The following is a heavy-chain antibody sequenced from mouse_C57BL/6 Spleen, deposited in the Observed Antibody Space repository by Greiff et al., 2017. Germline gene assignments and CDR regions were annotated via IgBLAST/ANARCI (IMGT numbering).Heavy chain of an antibody. Sequence: EVHLVESGGGLVKPGGSLQLSCAASGFTFSSYAMSWVRQTPAKRLEWVATISDGGSYTYYPDNVKGRFTISRDNAKNNLYLQMSHPKSEDTAMYYCARLSYWYFDVWGTGTTVTVSS. CDR2: ISDGGSYT. CDR1: GFTFSSYA. CDR3: ARLSYWYFDV. J-gene: IGHJ1*03. V-gene: IGHV5-4*01.